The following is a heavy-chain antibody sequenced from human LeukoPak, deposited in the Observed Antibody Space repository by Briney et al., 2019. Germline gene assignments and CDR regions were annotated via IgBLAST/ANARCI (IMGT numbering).Heavy chain of an antibody. CDR2: INPSGGST. Sequence: ASVKVSCKASGYTFTSYYMHWVRQAPGQGLEWMGIINPSGGSTSYAQKFQGRVTMTRDTSTSTVYVELSSLRSEDTAVYYCARDSSYYCGGDCFPSDAFDIWGQGTMVTVSS. D-gene: IGHD2-21*02. CDR1: GYTFTSYY. V-gene: IGHV1-46*01. CDR3: ARDSSYYCGGDCFPSDAFDI. J-gene: IGHJ3*02.